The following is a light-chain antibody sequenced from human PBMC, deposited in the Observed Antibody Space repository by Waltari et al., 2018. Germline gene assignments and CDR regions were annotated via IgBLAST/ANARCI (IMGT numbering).Light chain of an antibody. Sequence: EIVLTQSPGTVSLSPGDRATLSCRASQTVSDNSLAWYQQTPGHAPRLLIYGTSTRATGIPERFSGRGYGTDFTLTISRLEPEDSAVYFCQQYYSSPLTFGGGTKVEIK. CDR1: QTVSDNS. CDR3: QQYYSSPLT. V-gene: IGKV3-20*01. J-gene: IGKJ4*01. CDR2: GTS.